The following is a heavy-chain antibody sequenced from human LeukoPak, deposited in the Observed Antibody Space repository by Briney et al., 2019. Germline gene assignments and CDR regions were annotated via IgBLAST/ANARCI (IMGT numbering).Heavy chain of an antibody. CDR1: GGTFSSYA. CDR3: ARSRGLGIAVATNRGGIYYFDY. J-gene: IGHJ4*02. Sequence: SVKVSCKASGGTFSSYAISWVRQAPGQGLEWMGGIIPIFGTANYAQKFQGRVTITADESTSTAYMELSSLRSEDTAVYYCARSRGLGIAVATNRGGIYYFDYWGQGTLVTVSS. D-gene: IGHD6-19*01. CDR2: IIPIFGTA. V-gene: IGHV1-69*13.